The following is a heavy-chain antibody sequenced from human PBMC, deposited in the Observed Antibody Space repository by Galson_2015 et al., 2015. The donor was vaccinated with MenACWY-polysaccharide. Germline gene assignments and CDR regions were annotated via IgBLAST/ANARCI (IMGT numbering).Heavy chain of an antibody. D-gene: IGHD2-21*02. CDR3: ALGEWYGDCYVDY. V-gene: IGHV1-45*02. CDR1: GYTFKNHY. Sequence: SVKVSCKASGYTFKNHYLHWVRQAPGQAPEWMGWITPFNGNVKCAQKFQDRVTITRDRSMNTAYMEVSSLRSEDTAMYYCALGEWYGDCYVDYWGQGTLVTVSS. J-gene: IGHJ4*02. CDR2: ITPFNGNV.